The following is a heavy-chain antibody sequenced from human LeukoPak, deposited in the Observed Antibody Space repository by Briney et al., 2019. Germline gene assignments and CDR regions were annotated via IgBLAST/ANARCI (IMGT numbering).Heavy chain of an antibody. CDR1: GFTFSTDA. CDR3: TKGHYCSSPNCHWCDP. J-gene: IGHJ5*02. Sequence: GGSLTLSCPASGFTFSTDAASGVRQAPGKGLEWGSAITGIGGRTYYADPLKGGFPISRASSKNPFYLQMNSLSGEDTAVYSRTKGHYCSSPNCHWCDPWGQGNLLPVSS. CDR2: ITGIGGRT. D-gene: IGHD2-2*01. V-gene: IGHV3-23*01.